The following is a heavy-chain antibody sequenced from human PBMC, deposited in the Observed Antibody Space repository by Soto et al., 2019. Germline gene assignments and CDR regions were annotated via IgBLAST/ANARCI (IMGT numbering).Heavy chain of an antibody. J-gene: IGHJ4*02. CDR3: ASGRN. V-gene: IGHV4-34*01. Sequence: QVQLQQWGTGLLKPSETLSLTCSVSGGSLSGFYWSWIRQPPGKGLEWIGEVKDSGSAKYNPNLRSRAVISLDTSETQFSLKLTSVTAADTAVYCCASGRNWGQGILVTVSS. CDR1: GGSLSGFY. CDR2: VKDSGSA.